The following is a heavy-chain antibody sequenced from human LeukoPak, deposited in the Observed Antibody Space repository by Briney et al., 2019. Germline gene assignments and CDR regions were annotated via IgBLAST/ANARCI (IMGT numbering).Heavy chain of an antibody. CDR2: IYPRDSDT. V-gene: IGHV5-51*01. CDR3: ARRCSPWPGYYFDY. Sequence: GESLKISCKASGYIFTTCWIGWVRQMPGKGLEWMGIIYPRDSDTRYSPSFQGQVTISVDKSITTAYLQWSSLKASDTAMYYCARRCSPWPGYYFDYWGQGTLVTVSS. CDR1: GYIFTTCW. J-gene: IGHJ4*02. D-gene: IGHD2-8*01.